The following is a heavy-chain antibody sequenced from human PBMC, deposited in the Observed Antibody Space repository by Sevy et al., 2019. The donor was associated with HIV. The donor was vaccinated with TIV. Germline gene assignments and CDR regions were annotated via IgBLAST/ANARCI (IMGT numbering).Heavy chain of an antibody. V-gene: IGHV4-59*01. D-gene: IGHD6-13*01. CDR2: IYYSGST. J-gene: IGHJ4*02. CDR1: GGSFNNYY. Sequence: SETLSLTCTVSGGSFNNYYWSWIRQPPGKGLQWIGYIYYSGSTNYNPSLKSRVTMSLDTSKNQFSLKLSSVTAADTAIYYCARESIATVGDFDYWGLGTLVTVSS. CDR3: ARESIATVGDFDY.